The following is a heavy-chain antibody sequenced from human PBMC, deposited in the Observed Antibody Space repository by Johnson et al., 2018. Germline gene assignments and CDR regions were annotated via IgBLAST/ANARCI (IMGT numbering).Heavy chain of an antibody. CDR3: ARVCCGGGLREAMDV. V-gene: IGHV3-30*03. CDR1: GFTFSSYG. CDR2: ISYDGSNK. Sequence: VQLLESGGGLVKPGGSXRLSCVVSGFTFSSYGMSWVRQAPGKGLEWVAVISYDGSNKYYADSVKGRFTISRDNSKTTLYLQMNSLTADDTAVYYCARVCCGGGLREAMDVWGKGTTVTVSS. D-gene: IGHD3-16*01. J-gene: IGHJ6*03.